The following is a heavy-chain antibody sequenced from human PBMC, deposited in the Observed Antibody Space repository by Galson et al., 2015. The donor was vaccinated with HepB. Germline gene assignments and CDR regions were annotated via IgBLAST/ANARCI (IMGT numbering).Heavy chain of an antibody. CDR3: ARGKGFGGSAGY. CDR2: ISSSSSYI. CDR1: GFTFSSYS. Sequence: SLRLSCAASGFTFSSYSMNWVRQAPGKGLEWVSSISSSSSYIYYADSVKGRFTISRDNAKNSLYLQMNSLRAEDTAVYYRARGKGFGGSAGYWGQGTLVTVSS. D-gene: IGHD1-26*01. J-gene: IGHJ4*02. V-gene: IGHV3-21*01.